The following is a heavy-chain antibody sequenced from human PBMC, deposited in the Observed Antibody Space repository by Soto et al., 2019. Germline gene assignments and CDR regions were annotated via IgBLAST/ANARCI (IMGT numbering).Heavy chain of an antibody. D-gene: IGHD2-21*02. CDR3: ARGEAYCGGDCYSS. V-gene: IGHV1-8*01. J-gene: IGHJ5*02. CDR2: MNPNSGNT. CDR1: GDTFTSYD. Sequence: QVQLVQSGAEVKKPGASVKVSCKASGDTFTSYDINWVRQATGQGLEWMGWMNPNSGNTGYAQKFQGRVTMTRNTSISTDYMELSSLRSEDTAVYYCARGEAYCGGDCYSSWGQGTLVTVSS.